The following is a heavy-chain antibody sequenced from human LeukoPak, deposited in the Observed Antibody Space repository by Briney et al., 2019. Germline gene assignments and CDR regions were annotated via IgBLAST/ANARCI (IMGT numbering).Heavy chain of an antibody. CDR2: MNPNSGNT. J-gene: IGHJ4*02. CDR3: ARGGHLGGTASVDY. V-gene: IGHV1-8*01. D-gene: IGHD6-19*01. CDR1: GYTFTSYD. Sequence: ASVKVSCKASGYTFTSYDIHWVRQATGQGLEWMGWMNPNSGNTGYAQKFQGRVTMTRNTSISTAYMELSSLRSEDTAVYCCARGGHLGGTASVDYWGQGTLVTVSS.